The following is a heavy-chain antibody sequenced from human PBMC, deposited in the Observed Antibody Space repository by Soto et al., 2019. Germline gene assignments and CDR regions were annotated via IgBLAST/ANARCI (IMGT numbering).Heavy chain of an antibody. Sequence: GGSLRLSCAASGFTFSSYAMSWVRQAPGKGLEWVSAISGSGGTTYHADSVKGRFTISRDNSKNTLYLQMNSLRAEDTAVYYCAKAPRVYSYGYADYWGQGTLVTVSS. CDR2: ISGSGGTT. J-gene: IGHJ4*02. V-gene: IGHV3-23*01. D-gene: IGHD5-18*01. CDR3: AKAPRVYSYGYADY. CDR1: GFTFSSYA.